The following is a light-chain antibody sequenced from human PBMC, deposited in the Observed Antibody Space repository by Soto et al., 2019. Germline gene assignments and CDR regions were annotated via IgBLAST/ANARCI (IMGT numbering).Light chain of an antibody. CDR2: DVS. J-gene: IGLJ1*01. Sequence: PPTPPPPLSGAPGQRLPLSSPGTTKEVGGYNYVSWYQQHPGKAPKLMIYDVSNRPSGVSNRFSGSKSGNTASLTISGLQAEDEADYYCSSYTSSSIYYVFGTGTKVTVL. CDR1: TKEVGGYNY. V-gene: IGLV2-14*01. CDR3: SSYTSSSIYYV.